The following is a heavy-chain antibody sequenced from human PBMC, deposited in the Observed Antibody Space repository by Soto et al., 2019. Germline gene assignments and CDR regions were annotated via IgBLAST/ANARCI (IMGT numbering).Heavy chain of an antibody. D-gene: IGHD6-19*01. J-gene: IGHJ3*02. Sequence: RRLSCTASGFRFGDYAMSWFRQAPGKGLEWVGFIRRKAYGGTTEYAASVKGRFTISRDDSKSIAYLQMNSLKTEDTAVYYCTRDAQYSSGWYEGAFDIWGQGTMVTVSS. CDR2: IRRKAYGGTT. CDR3: TRDAQYSSGWYEGAFDI. V-gene: IGHV3-49*03. CDR1: GFRFGDYA.